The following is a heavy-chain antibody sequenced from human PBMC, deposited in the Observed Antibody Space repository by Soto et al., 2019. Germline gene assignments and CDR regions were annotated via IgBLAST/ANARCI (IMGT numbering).Heavy chain of an antibody. CDR3: ARLLPSVTPGELAP. CDR2: INPNNGAT. CDR1: GYSFIAYF. D-gene: IGHD4-17*01. V-gene: IGHV1-2*02. Sequence: ASVKVSCKASGYSFIAYFIHWVRQAPGQGFEWVGWINPNNGATNIARKFQGRVTMTRDTSISTAYMEVSRLRSDDPPVFYCARLLPSVTPGELAPWGQGPLVTVPS. J-gene: IGHJ5*02.